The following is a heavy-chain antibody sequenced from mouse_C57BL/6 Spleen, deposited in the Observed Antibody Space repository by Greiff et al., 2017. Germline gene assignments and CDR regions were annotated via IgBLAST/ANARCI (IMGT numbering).Heavy chain of an antibody. J-gene: IGHJ3*01. Sequence: VQLQQPGAELVKPGASVKMSCKASGYTFTSYWITWVKQRPEQGLEWIGWIDPENGDTEYASKFQGKATITADTSSNTAYLQLSSLTSEDTAVYYCTPYGNLSWFAYWGQGTLVTVSA. V-gene: IGHV14-4*01. CDR1: GYTFTSYW. D-gene: IGHD2-1*01. CDR3: TPYGNLSWFAY. CDR2: IDPENGDT.